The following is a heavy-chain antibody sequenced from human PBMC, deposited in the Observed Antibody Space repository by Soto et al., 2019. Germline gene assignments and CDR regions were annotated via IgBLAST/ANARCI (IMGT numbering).Heavy chain of an antibody. CDR3: ARDSGRPGRYWYFDV. CDR2: VNPKRGGT. V-gene: IGHV1-2*02. Sequence: QVQLVQSGAEVKKPGASVRVSCKTYGCRFSDYFLHWVRQAPGQGPEWMGFVNPKRGGTEYAQKFQGRVTITRDTSTTTVYMDLTWLTSAATAVYYCARDSGRPGRYWYFDVLGRGALVTVSS. CDR1: GCRFSDYF. J-gene: IGHJ2*01.